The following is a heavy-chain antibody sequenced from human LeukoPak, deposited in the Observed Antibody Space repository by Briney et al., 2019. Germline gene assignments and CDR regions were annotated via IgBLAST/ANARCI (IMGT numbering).Heavy chain of an antibody. CDR2: ISAYNGNT. D-gene: IGHD5-18*01. V-gene: IGHV1-18*01. CDR1: GYTFTSYG. CDR3: ARACPNVSTAMVDY. Sequence: PRASVKVSCKASGYTFTSYGISWVRQAPGQGLEWMGWISAYNGNTNYAQKLQGRVTMTTDTSTSTAYMELRSLRSDDTAVYYCARACPNVSTAMVDYWGQGTLVTVCS. J-gene: IGHJ4*02.